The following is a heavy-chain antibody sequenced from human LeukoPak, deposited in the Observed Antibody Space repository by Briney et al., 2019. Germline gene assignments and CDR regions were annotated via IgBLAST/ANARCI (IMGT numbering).Heavy chain of an antibody. Sequence: GASVKVSCKASGYTFTRHYIHWVRQAPGQGLEWMGWISAYNGNTNYAQKLQGRVTMTTDTSTSTAYMELRSLRSDDTAVYYCARDGEKYSSGWQYYFDYWGQGTLVTVSS. V-gene: IGHV1-18*04. J-gene: IGHJ4*02. CDR1: GYTFTRHY. D-gene: IGHD6-19*01. CDR3: ARDGEKYSSGWQYYFDY. CDR2: ISAYNGNT.